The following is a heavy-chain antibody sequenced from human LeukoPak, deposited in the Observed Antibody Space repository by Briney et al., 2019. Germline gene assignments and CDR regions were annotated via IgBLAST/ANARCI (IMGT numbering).Heavy chain of an antibody. CDR3: ARVRSGY. V-gene: IGHV4-34*01. Sequence: PSETLSLTCAVYGGSFSGYYWSWIRQSPGKGLEWIGEINHSGSTNYNPSLESRVTISVDTSKNQFSLKLSSVTAADTAVYYCARVRSGYWGQGTLVTVSS. CDR1: GGSFSGYY. D-gene: IGHD3-3*01. CDR2: INHSGST. J-gene: IGHJ4*02.